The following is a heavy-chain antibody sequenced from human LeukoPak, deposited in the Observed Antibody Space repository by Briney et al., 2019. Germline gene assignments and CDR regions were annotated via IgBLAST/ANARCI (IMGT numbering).Heavy chain of an antibody. Sequence: PSETLSLTCTVSGGSISSSSYYWGWIRQPPGKGLEWIGSIYYGGGTHYNPSLKSRATIFLDTSMNQFSLRLTSVTAADTALYFCARESFEEPGTMDHWGQGTLVSVSS. D-gene: IGHD4/OR15-4a*01. CDR2: IYYGGGT. V-gene: IGHV4-39*07. CDR3: ARESFEEPGTMDH. J-gene: IGHJ4*02. CDR1: GGSISSSSYY.